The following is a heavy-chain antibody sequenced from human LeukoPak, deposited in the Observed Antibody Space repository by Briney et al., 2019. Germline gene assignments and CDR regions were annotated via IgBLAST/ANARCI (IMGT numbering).Heavy chain of an antibody. CDR3: ARDLWGEYYFDY. V-gene: IGHV4-31*03. CDR1: GGSISSGGYY. J-gene: IGHJ4*02. CDR2: IYYSGST. D-gene: IGHD3-16*01. Sequence: SETLSLTCTVSGGSISSGGYYWSWIRQHPGKGLEWIGYIYYSGSTYYNPSLKSRVTISVDTSKNQFSLKLSSVTAADTAVYYCARDLWGEYYFDYWGQGTLVTVSS.